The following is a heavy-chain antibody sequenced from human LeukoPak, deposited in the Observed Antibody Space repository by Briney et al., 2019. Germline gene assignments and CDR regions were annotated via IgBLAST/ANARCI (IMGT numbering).Heavy chain of an antibody. D-gene: IGHD3-22*01. V-gene: IGHV3-9*01. CDR1: GFTFDDYP. CDR3: AKDISYYDSSGYYGVDY. J-gene: IGHJ4*02. Sequence: GRSLRLSCAASGFTFDDYPMHWVRQAPGKGLEWVSGISWNSVSIGYADSVKGRFTISRDNAKNSLYLQMNSLRAEDTALYYCAKDISYYDSSGYYGVDYWGQGTLVTVSS. CDR2: ISWNSVSI.